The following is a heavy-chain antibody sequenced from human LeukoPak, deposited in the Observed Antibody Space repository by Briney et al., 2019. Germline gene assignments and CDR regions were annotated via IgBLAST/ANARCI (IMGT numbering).Heavy chain of an antibody. D-gene: IGHD2-2*01. J-gene: IGHJ4*02. CDR3: ARGHADAPSFDY. CDR2: INPDSGGT. V-gene: IGHV1-2*02. CDR1: GYTFTGYY. Sequence: ASVKVSCKASGYTFTGYYMHWVRQAPGQGLEWMGWINPDSGGTNYAQKFQGRVTMTRDTSISTAYMELSRLRSDDTAVYYCARGHADAPSFDYWGQGTLVTVSS.